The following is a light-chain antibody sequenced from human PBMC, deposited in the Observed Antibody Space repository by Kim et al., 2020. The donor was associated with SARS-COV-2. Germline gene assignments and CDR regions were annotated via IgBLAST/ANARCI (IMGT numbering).Light chain of an antibody. V-gene: IGLV1-44*01. CDR1: SSNIGSNN. Sequence: ELTQPPSASGTPGQRVTISCSGSSSNIGSNNVVWYQQLPGAAPNLLIYSNNQRPSGVPDRFSASRSGTSASLAISGLQSGDEADYYCAVWDDSLKQGVFGGGTQLTVL. CDR3: AVWDDSLKQGV. J-gene: IGLJ3*02. CDR2: SNN.